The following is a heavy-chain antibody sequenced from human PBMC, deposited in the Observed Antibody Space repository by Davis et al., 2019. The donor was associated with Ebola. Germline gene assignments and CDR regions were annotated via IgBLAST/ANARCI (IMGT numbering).Heavy chain of an antibody. D-gene: IGHD3-3*01. CDR1: GFTFSSYS. V-gene: IGHV3-21*01. CDR2: IRSSSNTF. Sequence: GESLKISCKGSGFTFSSYSIHWVRQAPGKGLEWVSAIRSSSNTFYADSVKGRFSISRDDANTVVFLHMNGVRAEDTAVYFCGRVATIFYDFWSGYGSWFDPWGQGTLVSVSS. CDR3: GRVATIFYDFWSGYGSWFDP. J-gene: IGHJ5*02.